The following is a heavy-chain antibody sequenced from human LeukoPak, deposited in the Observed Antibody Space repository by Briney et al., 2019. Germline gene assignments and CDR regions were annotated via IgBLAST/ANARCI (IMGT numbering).Heavy chain of an antibody. CDR3: ARGRLLTMIVVVIKGFDY. J-gene: IGHJ4*02. CDR1: GGSISSYY. Sequence: SETLSLTCTVSGGSISSYYWSWIRQPPGKGLEWIGYIYYSGSTNYNPSLKSRVTISVDTSKNQFSLKLSSVTAADTAVYYCARGRLLTMIVVVIKGFDYWGQGTLVTVSS. V-gene: IGHV4-59*12. CDR2: IYYSGST. D-gene: IGHD3-22*01.